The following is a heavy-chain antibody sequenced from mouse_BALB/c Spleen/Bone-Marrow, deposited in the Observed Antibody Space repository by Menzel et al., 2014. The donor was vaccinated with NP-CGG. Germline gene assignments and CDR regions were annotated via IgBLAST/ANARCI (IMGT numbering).Heavy chain of an antibody. J-gene: IGHJ3*01. CDR3: ARGYDYSSWFAY. Sequence: EVILVESGGGLVQPGGSLKLSCAASGFTFSNYGMSWVRQTPDKRLEMIATINVNGDTTYHPDSVKGRFTISRDNVKNTLYLQMSSLKSEDTAMYYCARGYDYSSWFAYWGQGTLVTVSA. V-gene: IGHV5-6-3*01. CDR1: GFTFSNYG. CDR2: INVNGDTT. D-gene: IGHD2-4*01.